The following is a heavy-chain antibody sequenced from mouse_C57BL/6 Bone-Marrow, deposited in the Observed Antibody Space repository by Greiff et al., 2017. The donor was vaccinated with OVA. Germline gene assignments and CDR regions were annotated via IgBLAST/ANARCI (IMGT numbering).Heavy chain of an antibody. CDR2: INPNNGGT. V-gene: IGHV1-18*01. D-gene: IGHD1-1*01. Sequence: EVQLQESGPELVKPGASVKIPCKASGYTFTDYNMDWVKQSHGKSLEWIGDINPNNGGTIYNQKFKGKATLTVDKSSSTAYMELRSLTSEDTAVYYCARERYGSNSYCDYWGKGTTRTGSS. CDR1: GYTFTDYN. J-gene: IGHJ2*01. CDR3: ARERYGSNSYCDY.